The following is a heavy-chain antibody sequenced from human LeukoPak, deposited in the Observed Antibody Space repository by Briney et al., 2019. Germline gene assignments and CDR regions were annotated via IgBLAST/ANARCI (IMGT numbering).Heavy chain of an antibody. CDR1: GFTFSSYA. D-gene: IGHD6-19*01. CDR2: ISGSGGST. V-gene: IGHV3-23*01. CDR3: AKDRYSSGWYDYYYYGMDV. Sequence: PGGSLRLFCAASGFTFSSYAMSWVRQAPGKGLEWVSAISGSGGSTYYADSVKGRFTISRDNSKNTLYLQMNSLRAEDTAVYYCAKDRYSSGWYDYYYYGMDVWGQGTTVTVSS. J-gene: IGHJ6*02.